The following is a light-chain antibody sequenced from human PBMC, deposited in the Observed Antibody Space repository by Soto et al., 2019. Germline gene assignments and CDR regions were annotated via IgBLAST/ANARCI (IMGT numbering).Light chain of an antibody. CDR3: QQYDNLPPSIT. V-gene: IGKV1-33*01. Sequence: DIQMTQSLTSLSASXXDKVXITFQASQDISNYLNWYQQKPGKAPKLLXXDASNLETGVPSRFSGSGSGTDFTFTISSLQPEDIATYYCQQYDNLPPSITFGQGTRLDIK. CDR2: DAS. CDR1: QDISNY. J-gene: IGKJ5*01.